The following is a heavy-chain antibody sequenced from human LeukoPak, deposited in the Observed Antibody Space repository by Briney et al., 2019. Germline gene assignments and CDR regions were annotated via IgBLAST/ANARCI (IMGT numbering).Heavy chain of an antibody. V-gene: IGHV3-53*01. CDR2: IYSGGST. J-gene: IGHJ1*01. D-gene: IGHD3-16*01. Sequence: GGSLRLSCAASGFTVSSNYMSWVRQAPGKGLEWVSVIYSGGSTYYADSVKGRFTISRDNSKSTLYIQMNSLRAEDTAVYYCAKDDDWGRFKDWGQGTLVTVSS. CDR3: AKDDDWGRFKD. CDR1: GFTVSSNY.